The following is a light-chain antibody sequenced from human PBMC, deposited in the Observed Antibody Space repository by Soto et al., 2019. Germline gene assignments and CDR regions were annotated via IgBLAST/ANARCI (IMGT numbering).Light chain of an antibody. CDR3: QQINAYPLT. CDR1: QGISSY. J-gene: IGKJ5*01. Sequence: DIQLTQSPSFLSASVGDRVTITCRASQGISSYLAWFQQKPGRAPNLLIYGASTLQSGVPSRFSGSGSGTDFTLTISNLQPEDFATYYCQQINAYPLTFGQGTRLEIK. V-gene: IGKV1-9*01. CDR2: GAS.